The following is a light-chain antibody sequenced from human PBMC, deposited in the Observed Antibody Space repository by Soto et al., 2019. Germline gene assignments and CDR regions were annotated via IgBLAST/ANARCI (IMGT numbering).Light chain of an antibody. V-gene: IGKV1-39*01. J-gene: IGKJ1*01. CDR1: QTISSY. CDR3: QQSYTIPT. CDR2: GAK. Sequence: DIQMTQSPSSLSASVGDRVTITCRASQTISSYLNWYQQKPGKAPKLLIFGAKGLQSGVPSRFSGSVSGTDFTLTISSVQREEFAKYLCQQSYTIPTVGQGTEVEIE.